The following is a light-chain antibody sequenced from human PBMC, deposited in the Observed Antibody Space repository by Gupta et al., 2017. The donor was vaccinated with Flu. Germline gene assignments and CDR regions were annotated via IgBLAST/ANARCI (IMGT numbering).Light chain of an antibody. CDR2: GAS. Sequence: EIVLTQSPGTLPLSPGERATLSCRAGQSVSSNYLAWYQQQPGQAPRLLIYGASSGSGTDFTLTITRLEPADFAVYYCQQYGSAITFGQGTRLEI. CDR1: QSVSSNY. J-gene: IGKJ5*01. V-gene: IGKV3-20*01. CDR3: QQYGSAIT.